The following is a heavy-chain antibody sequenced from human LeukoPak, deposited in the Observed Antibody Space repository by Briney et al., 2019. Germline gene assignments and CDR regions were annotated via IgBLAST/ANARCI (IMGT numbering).Heavy chain of an antibody. CDR3: AREVVPAAISSPTSWSDP. D-gene: IGHD2-2*01. V-gene: IGHV4-30-4*01. J-gene: IGHJ5*02. CDR2: IYYSGST. CDR1: GGSISSGDYY. Sequence: SQTLSLTCTVSGGSISSGDYYWSWIRQPPGKGLEWIGYIYYSGSTYYNPSLKSRVTISVDTSKNQFSLTLSSVTAADTAVYYCAREVVPAAISSPTSWSDPWGQGTLVTVSS.